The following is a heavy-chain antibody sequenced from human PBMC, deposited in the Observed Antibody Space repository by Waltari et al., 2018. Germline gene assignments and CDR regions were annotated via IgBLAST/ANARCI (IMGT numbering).Heavy chain of an antibody. J-gene: IGHJ4*02. CDR3: AREPLGAAAGPGAVFDY. CDR1: GGPISSHY. D-gene: IGHD6-13*01. Sequence: QVQLQESGPGLVTPSETLSLTCPASGGPISSHYWRWIRQPPGKGLEWIGYIYYSGSTNYNPSLKSRVTISVDTSKNQFSLKLSSVTAADTAVYYCAREPLGAAAGPGAVFDYWGQGTLVTVSS. V-gene: IGHV4-59*11. CDR2: IYYSGST.